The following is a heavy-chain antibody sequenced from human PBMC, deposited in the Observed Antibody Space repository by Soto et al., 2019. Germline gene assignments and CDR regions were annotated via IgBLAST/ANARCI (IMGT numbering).Heavy chain of an antibody. V-gene: IGHV3-53*01. Sequence: EVQLVESGGGVIQPGGSLRLSCAASDFSVSSNYMSWVRQAPGKGLEWVAVIFRGGSTYYADSVQGRFTISRDSSENTLFLQMNSLRVEDTAVYYCATDHTHYYYYNGMDVWGPGTMVTV. CDR2: IFRGGST. CDR3: ATDHTHYYYYNGMDV. D-gene: IGHD3-10*01. CDR1: DFSVSSNY. J-gene: IGHJ6*02.